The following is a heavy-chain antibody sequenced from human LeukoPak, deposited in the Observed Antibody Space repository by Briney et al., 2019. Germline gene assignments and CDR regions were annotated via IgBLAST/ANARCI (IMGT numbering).Heavy chain of an antibody. CDR3: AKSIVVAMGYYYGMDV. D-gene: IGHD2-2*01. V-gene: IGHV3-23*01. Sequence: GEGLEXXSXISGRGGSRDYGGSVKGRFTISRDNSKTPLYLQMNSLRAEDTAVYYCAKSIVVAMGYYYGMDVWGQGTTVTVSS. CDR2: ISGRGGSR. J-gene: IGHJ6*02.